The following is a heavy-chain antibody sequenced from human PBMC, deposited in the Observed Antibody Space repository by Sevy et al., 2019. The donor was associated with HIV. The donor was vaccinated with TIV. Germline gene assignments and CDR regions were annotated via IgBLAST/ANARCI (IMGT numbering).Heavy chain of an antibody. Sequence: GESLKISCKASGYSFTTSWIGWVRQMPGKGLEWMGIIFPADSDTRYSPSCQGQVTISADNSFSTVYLQLSSLKASDTAMYYCARARGIPHFYYGMDLWGQGTTVTVSS. D-gene: IGHD1-26*01. CDR2: IFPADSDT. CDR3: ARARGIPHFYYGMDL. J-gene: IGHJ6*02. CDR1: GYSFTTSW. V-gene: IGHV5-51*01.